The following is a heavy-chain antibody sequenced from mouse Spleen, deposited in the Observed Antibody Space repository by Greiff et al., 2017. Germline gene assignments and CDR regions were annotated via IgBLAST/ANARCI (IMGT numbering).Heavy chain of an antibody. CDR3: ALARDWYFDV. J-gene: IGHJ1*01. Sequence: DVKLVESGGGLVKPGGSLKLSCAASGFTFSDYGMHWVRQAPEKGLEWVAYISSGSSTIYYADTVKGRFTISRDNAKNTLFLQMTSLRSEDTAMYYCALARDWYFDVWGAGTTVTVSS. V-gene: IGHV5-17*01. CDR2: ISSGSSTI. CDR1: GFTFSDYG.